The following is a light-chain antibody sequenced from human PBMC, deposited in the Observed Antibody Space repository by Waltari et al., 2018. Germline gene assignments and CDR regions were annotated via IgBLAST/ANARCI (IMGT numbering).Light chain of an antibody. CDR2: GNS. J-gene: IGLJ2*01. V-gene: IGLV1-40*01. Sequence: QSVLTQPPSVSGAPGPRVTIPCTGSTPNIGADYDVQWNQQLPGTAPKLLIYGNSNRPSGVPDRFSGSKSGTSASLAITGLQAEDEADYYCQSFDSSLSVVFGGGTKLTVV. CDR3: QSFDSSLSVV. CDR1: TPNIGADYD.